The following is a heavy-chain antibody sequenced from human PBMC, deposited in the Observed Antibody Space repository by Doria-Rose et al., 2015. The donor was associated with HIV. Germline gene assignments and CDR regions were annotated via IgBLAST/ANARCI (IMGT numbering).Heavy chain of an antibody. CDR2: IFSDDER. J-gene: IGHJ4*02. D-gene: IGHD6-13*01. CDR3: ARIKSSRWYHKYYFDF. CDR1: GVSLSSPGMG. V-gene: IGHV2-26*01. Sequence: QVTLKESGPVLVKPTETLTLTCTVSGVSLSSPGMGVSWIRQPPGKALEWLAHIFSDDERSYKTYLNSRLTISRGTSKSQVVLTMTDMDPVDTATYYCARIKSSRWYHKYYFDFWGQGTLVIVSA.